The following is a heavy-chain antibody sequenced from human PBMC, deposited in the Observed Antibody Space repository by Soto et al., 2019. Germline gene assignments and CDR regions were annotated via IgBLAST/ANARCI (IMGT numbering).Heavy chain of an antibody. V-gene: IGHV1-18*01. CDR3: ARGGVLLWFGEPLDY. Sequence: QVQLVQSGAEVKKPGASVKVSCKASGYTFTRYGFTWVRQAPGQGLEWMGWISGYSGNTNYAQNLRGRVTMTTDTSTSTAYMELRSLRSDDTAAYYCARGGVLLWFGEPLDYWGQGTLVTVSS. CDR1: GYTFTRYG. CDR2: ISGYSGNT. J-gene: IGHJ4*02. D-gene: IGHD3-10*01.